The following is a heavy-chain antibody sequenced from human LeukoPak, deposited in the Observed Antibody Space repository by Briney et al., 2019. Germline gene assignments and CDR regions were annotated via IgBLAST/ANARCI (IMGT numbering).Heavy chain of an antibody. CDR2: IYTSGST. V-gene: IGHV4-4*07. CDR3: ARVRGGSYWLLDY. D-gene: IGHD1-26*01. Sequence: IGRIYTSGSTNYNPSLKSRVTMSVDTSKNQFSLKLSSVTAADTAVYYCARVRGGSYWLLDYWGQGTLVTVSS. J-gene: IGHJ4*02.